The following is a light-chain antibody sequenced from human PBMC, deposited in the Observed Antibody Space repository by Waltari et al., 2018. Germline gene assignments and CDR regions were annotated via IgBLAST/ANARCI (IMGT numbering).Light chain of an antibody. CDR1: KNSGNN. J-gene: IGKJ2*01. CDR3: QQYNEWPYT. CDR2: VTS. V-gene: IGKV3-15*01. Sequence: MTQSPATLPAYPGDSTTLSCWASKNSGNNLAWYQQTPGQSPRLLIYVTSSRSTGIPGRFVGAGSGTDFTLTISSLQSEDFGVYYCQQYNEWPYTFGQGTKVDLK.